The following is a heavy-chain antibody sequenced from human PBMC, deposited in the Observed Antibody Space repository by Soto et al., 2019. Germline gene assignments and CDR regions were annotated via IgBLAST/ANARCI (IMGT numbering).Heavy chain of an antibody. V-gene: IGHV3-23*01. Sequence: EVQLLESGGGLVQPGGSLRLSCAASGFTFSTYSMTWVRQAPGKGLEWVSTIRDSGGSAHYADTVRGRFTLSRDKSKNTRLLQLTSLRAEDTAVYYCARVKAQILSSGWYGGDDIWGKGTEVTVSS. D-gene: IGHD6-19*01. CDR2: IRDSGGSA. CDR1: GFTFSTYS. J-gene: IGHJ3*02. CDR3: ARVKAQILSSGWYGGDDI.